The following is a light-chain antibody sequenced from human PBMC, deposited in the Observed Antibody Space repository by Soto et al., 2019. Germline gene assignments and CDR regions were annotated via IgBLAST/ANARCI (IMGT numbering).Light chain of an antibody. Sequence: QSVLTQPPSVSGAPGQRVTISCTGSSSNIGADYDVHWYQQFPGTAPKLLIYGNSNRPSGVPDRVSGSKSGTSASLAITGLQAEDEADYYCQSYDTILSAWVFGGGTQLTVL. V-gene: IGLV1-40*01. CDR3: QSYDTILSAWV. CDR1: SSNIGADYD. J-gene: IGLJ3*02. CDR2: GNS.